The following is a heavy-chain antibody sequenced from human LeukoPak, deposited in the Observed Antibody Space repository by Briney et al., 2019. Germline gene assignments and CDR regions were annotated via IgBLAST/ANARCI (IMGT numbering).Heavy chain of an antibody. CDR3: AKDQTYSSGWFDY. V-gene: IGHV3-23*01. CDR1: GFTFSSYA. Sequence: GGSLRLSCAASGFTFSSYAMSWVRQAPGKGLEWVSAISGSGGSTYYADSVKGRFTISRDNSKNTPYLQMNSLRAEDTAVYYCAKDQTYSSGWFDYWGQGTLVTVSS. J-gene: IGHJ4*02. CDR2: ISGSGGST. D-gene: IGHD6-19*01.